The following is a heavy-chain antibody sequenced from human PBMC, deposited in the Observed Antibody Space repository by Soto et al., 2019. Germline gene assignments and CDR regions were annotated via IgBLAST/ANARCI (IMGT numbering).Heavy chain of an antibody. CDR1: GGSISSYY. J-gene: IGHJ4*02. V-gene: IGHV4-59*01. Sequence: SETLSLTCTVSGGSISSYYWSWIRQPPGKGLEWIGYIYYSGSTNYNPSLKSRVTISVDTSKNQFSLKLSSVTAADTAVYYCARVFHRDDSSGYFAYWGQGTLVTVSS. D-gene: IGHD3-22*01. CDR2: IYYSGST. CDR3: ARVFHRDDSSGYFAY.